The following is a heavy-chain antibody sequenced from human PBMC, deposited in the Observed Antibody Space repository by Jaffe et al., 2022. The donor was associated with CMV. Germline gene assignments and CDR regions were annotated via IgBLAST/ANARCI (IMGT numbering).Heavy chain of an antibody. J-gene: IGHJ4*02. CDR1: GFTFSSYA. CDR2: ISSNGGST. V-gene: IGHV3-64D*06. CDR3: VKGLPRYSSSSNVDY. Sequence: EVQLVESGGGLVQPGGSLRLSCSASGFTFSSYAMHWVRQAPGKGLEYVSAISSNGGSTYYADSVKGRFTISRDNSKNTLYLQMSSLRAEDTAVYYCVKGLPRYSSSSNVDYWGQGTLVTVSS. D-gene: IGHD6-6*01.